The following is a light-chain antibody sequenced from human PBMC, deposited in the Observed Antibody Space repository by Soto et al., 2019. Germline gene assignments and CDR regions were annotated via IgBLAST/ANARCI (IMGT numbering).Light chain of an antibody. CDR2: DVS. J-gene: IGLJ1*01. CDR1: SSDVGGYNY. Sequence: QSALPQPASGSGSPGQSITISCTGTSSDVGGYNYVSWYQQHPGKAPKLMIYDVSNRPSGVSNRFSGSKSGNTSSLTISGLQAEDEADYYCSSYTSSSPYVFGTGTKLTVL. V-gene: IGLV2-14*01. CDR3: SSYTSSSPYV.